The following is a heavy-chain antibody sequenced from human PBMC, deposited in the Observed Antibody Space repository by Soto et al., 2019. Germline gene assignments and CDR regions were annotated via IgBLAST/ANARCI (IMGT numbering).Heavy chain of an antibody. CDR1: GFTFSSYW. D-gene: IGHD4-4*01. Sequence: GGSLRLSFAASGFTFSSYWMHWVRQAPGKGLAWVSRINSDGTSTRYADSVKGRFTMSRDNAKITLYLQMNSLRAADTAVYYCAREFHSNYGVWGQGTLVSVPS. V-gene: IGHV3-74*01. CDR2: INSDGTST. CDR3: AREFHSNYGV. J-gene: IGHJ4*02.